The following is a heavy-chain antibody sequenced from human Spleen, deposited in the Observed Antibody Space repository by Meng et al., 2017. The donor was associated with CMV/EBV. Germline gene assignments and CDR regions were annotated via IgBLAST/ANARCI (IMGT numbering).Heavy chain of an antibody. CDR1: GFTFSSYE. CDR2: ISNSGDTI. J-gene: IGHJ3*02. Sequence: GGSLRLSCAASGFTFSSYEMNWVRQAPGKGLEWVSYISNSGDTIYYADSVKGRFTISRDNSKNTLYLQMNSLRAEDTAVYYCAKGASSGYSDAFDIWGQGTMVTVSS. CDR3: AKGASSGYSDAFDI. V-gene: IGHV3-48*03. D-gene: IGHD3-22*01.